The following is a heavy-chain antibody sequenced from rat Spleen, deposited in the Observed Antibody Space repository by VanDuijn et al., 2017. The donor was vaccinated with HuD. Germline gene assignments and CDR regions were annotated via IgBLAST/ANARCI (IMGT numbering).Heavy chain of an antibody. V-gene: IGHV5-29*01. Sequence: EVQLVESDGGLVQPGRSLKLSCVASGFIFSDHYMAWVRQAPTKGLEWVATINYDGSSTFYRDSVRARFTISSDNAKSTLYLQVDSLRSEDTATYYCARHGRGKTTYYYVMDAWGQGASVTVSS. D-gene: IGHD4-5*01. CDR1: GFIFSDHY. J-gene: IGHJ4*01. CDR3: ARHGRGKTTYYYVMDA. CDR2: INYDGSST.